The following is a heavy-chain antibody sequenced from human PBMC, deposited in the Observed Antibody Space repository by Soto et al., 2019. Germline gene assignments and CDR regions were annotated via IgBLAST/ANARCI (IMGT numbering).Heavy chain of an antibody. CDR3: ASGGTTVNRRFDF. Sequence: QVQVVQSGAEVKKPGSSVRVSCKASGGTSSSYAITWMRQAPGQGLEWMGGIIPILDTTDYAQKFKGRVTFTADESTSTVYMEMSSLTSEDKAVYYCASGGTTVNRRFDFWGQGTLVNVSS. CDR1: GGTSSSYA. D-gene: IGHD4-4*01. J-gene: IGHJ4*02. CDR2: IIPILDTT. V-gene: IGHV1-69*01.